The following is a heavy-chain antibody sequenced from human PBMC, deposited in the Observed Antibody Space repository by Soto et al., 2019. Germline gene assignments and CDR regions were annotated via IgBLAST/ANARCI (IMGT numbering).Heavy chain of an antibody. CDR2: ISYDGSNK. CDR3: AKVRGYYDSSGYYYFDY. V-gene: IGHV3-30*18. Sequence: QVQLVESGGGVVQPGRSLRLSCAASGFTFSSYGMHWVRQAPGKGLEWVAVISYDGSNKYYADSVKGRFTISRDNSKNTLYLQMNSLRAEDTVVYYCAKVRGYYDSSGYYYFDYWGQGPLVTVSS. CDR1: GFTFSSYG. J-gene: IGHJ4*02. D-gene: IGHD3-22*01.